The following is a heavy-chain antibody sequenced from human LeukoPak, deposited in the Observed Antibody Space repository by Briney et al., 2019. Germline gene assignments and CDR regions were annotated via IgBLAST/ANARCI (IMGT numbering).Heavy chain of an antibody. J-gene: IGHJ6*02. CDR3: ARVNPSDYSRYYYYGMDV. V-gene: IGHV1-69*13. CDR2: IIPIFGTA. D-gene: IGHD4-11*01. CDR1: GGTFSSYA. Sequence: ASVKVSCKASGGTFSSYAISWVRQAPGQGLEWMGGIIPIFGTANYAQKFQGRVTITADESTSTAYMELSSLRSEDTAVYYYARVNPSDYSRYYYYGMDVWGQGTTVTVSS.